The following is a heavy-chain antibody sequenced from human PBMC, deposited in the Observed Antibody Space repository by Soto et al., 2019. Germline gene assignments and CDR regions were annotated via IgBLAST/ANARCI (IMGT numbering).Heavy chain of an antibody. CDR3: ASIPTTVFYSTFDMDV. CDR1: GGSFSNYY. Sequence: PSETLSLTCAVYGGSFSNYYWSWIRQPPGKGLEWIGEINQSGRTNYNPSLKSRVTISIDPSRNQFSLRVNSVTAADTAVYYCASIPTTVFYSTFDMDVWGQGTTVTVSS. CDR2: INQSGRT. V-gene: IGHV4-34*01. J-gene: IGHJ6*02. D-gene: IGHD4-17*01.